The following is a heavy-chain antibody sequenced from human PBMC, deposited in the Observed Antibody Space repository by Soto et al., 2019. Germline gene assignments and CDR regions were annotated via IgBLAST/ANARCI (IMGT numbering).Heavy chain of an antibody. V-gene: IGHV2-5*02. D-gene: IGHD6-6*01. CDR2: IYWDDDK. CDR3: AHSRPPRLLDY. Sequence: QITLKESGPPLVKPTQTLTLTCTFSGFSLSTSGVGVGWIRQPPGKALEWLALIYWDDDKRYSSSLNSRLTLTKHTSKNQVVLTMTNMDPVDTATYYCAHSRPPRLLDYWGQGTLVTVSS. J-gene: IGHJ4*02. CDR1: GFSLSTSGVG.